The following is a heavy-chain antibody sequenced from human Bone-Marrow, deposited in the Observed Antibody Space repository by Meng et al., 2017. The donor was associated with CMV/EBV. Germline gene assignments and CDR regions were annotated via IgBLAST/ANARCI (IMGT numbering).Heavy chain of an antibody. CDR2: ISSSSSYI. J-gene: IGHJ5*02. Sequence: ETLSLTCAASGFTFSSYSMNWVRQAPGKGLEWVSSISSSSSYIYYADSVKGRFTISRDNAKNSLYLQMNSLRAEDTAVYYGARGESGYPNWFDPWAQGTLVTVPS. CDR1: GFTFSSYS. D-gene: IGHD3-22*01. V-gene: IGHV3-21*01. CDR3: ARGESGYPNWFDP.